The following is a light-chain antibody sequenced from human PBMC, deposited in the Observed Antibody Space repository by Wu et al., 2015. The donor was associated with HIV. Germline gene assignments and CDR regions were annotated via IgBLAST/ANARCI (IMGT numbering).Light chain of an antibody. Sequence: DIQMTQSPSSLSASIGDRVTITCRASQSISTYLNWYQQKPGKAPKLLIYAASNLHSGIPSRFSGSGSGTEFTLTISSLQPDDFATYYCQQYNSYSTFGQGTKVEIK. V-gene: IGKV1-39*01. CDR3: QQYNSYST. J-gene: IGKJ1*01. CDR1: QSISTY. CDR2: AAS.